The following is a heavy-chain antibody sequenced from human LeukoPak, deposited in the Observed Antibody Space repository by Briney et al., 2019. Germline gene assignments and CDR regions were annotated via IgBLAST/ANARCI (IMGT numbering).Heavy chain of an antibody. D-gene: IGHD1-1*01. CDR2: ISAYNGNT. Sequence: ASVKVSCKPFTYIFTSYGISWVRQAPGQGLEWMGWISAYNGNTNYAQKRQGRVTMTTDTSTSTAYMELRRLRSDDTAVYYCARETTGTTCWFDHWGQGTLVTVSS. CDR1: TYIFTSYG. V-gene: IGHV1-18*01. J-gene: IGHJ5*02. CDR3: ARETTGTTCWFDH.